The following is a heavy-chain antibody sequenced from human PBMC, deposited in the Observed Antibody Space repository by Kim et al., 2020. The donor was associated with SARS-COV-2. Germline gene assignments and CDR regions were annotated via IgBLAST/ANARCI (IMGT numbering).Heavy chain of an antibody. CDR1: GGSISSSSYY. V-gene: IGHV4-39*01. CDR3: ARQGGYSYGFHRGWYFDL. J-gene: IGHJ2*01. CDR2: IYYSGST. D-gene: IGHD5-18*01. Sequence: SETLSLTCTVSGGSISSSSYYWGWIRQPPGKGLEWIGSIYYSGSTYYNPSLKSRVTISVDTSRNQFSLKLSSVTAADTAVYYCARQGGYSYGFHRGWYFDLWGRGTLVTVSS.